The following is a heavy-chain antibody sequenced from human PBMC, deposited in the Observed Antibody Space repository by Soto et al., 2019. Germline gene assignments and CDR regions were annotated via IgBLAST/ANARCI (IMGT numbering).Heavy chain of an antibody. Sequence: GGSLRLSCAASGFTFSSYAMSWVRQAPGKGLEWVSAISGSGGSTYYADSVKGRFTISRDNSKNTLYLQMNSLRAEDTAVYYCAKPYFDIVVVVAATPFDPWGQGTLVTVSS. CDR3: AKPYFDIVVVVAATPFDP. V-gene: IGHV3-23*01. CDR1: GFTFSSYA. D-gene: IGHD2-15*01. CDR2: ISGSGGST. J-gene: IGHJ5*02.